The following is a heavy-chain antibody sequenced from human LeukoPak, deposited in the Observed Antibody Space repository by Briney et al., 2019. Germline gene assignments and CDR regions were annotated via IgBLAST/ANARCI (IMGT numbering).Heavy chain of an antibody. CDR2: IWNDGTNK. Sequence: GRSLRLSCAASGFTFSSYGMHWVRQAPGKGLEWVAIIWNDGTNKYYADSVKGRFTISRDTSKNTLSLQMNSLRAEDTAVYYCARDEPTNWGNYFDYWGPGTLVTVSP. D-gene: IGHD7-27*01. CDR1: GFTFSSYG. V-gene: IGHV3-33*08. J-gene: IGHJ4*02. CDR3: ARDEPTNWGNYFDY.